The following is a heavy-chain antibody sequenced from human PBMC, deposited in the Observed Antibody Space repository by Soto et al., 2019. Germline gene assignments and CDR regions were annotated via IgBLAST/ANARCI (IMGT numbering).Heavy chain of an antibody. CDR3: AATWIQLWVFVY. CDR1: GGSISSYY. CDR2: IYYSGST. D-gene: IGHD5-18*01. V-gene: IGHV4-59*01. Sequence: QVQLQESGPGLVKPSETLSLTCTVSGGSISSYYWSWIRQPPGKGLEWIGYIYYSGSTNYNPSLKRRVTISVDTSKNQFALKLRSVSAADRGVYYCAATWIQLWVFVYFGQGTLVTFSS. J-gene: IGHJ4*02.